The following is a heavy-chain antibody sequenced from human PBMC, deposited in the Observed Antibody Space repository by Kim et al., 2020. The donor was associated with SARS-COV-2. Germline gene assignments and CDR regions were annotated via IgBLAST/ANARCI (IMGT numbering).Heavy chain of an antibody. CDR3: ARDHQWVVWGMDV. J-gene: IGHJ6*02. D-gene: IGHD1-26*01. Sequence: YSQKFQGRVTITRDTSASTAYMELSSLRSEDTAVYYCARDHQWVVWGMDVWGQGTTVTVSS. V-gene: IGHV1-3*01.